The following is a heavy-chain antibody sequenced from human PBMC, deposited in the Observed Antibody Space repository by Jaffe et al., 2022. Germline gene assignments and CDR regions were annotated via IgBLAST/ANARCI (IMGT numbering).Heavy chain of an antibody. CDR1: GGSISSYY. Sequence: QVQLQESGPGLVKPSETLSLTCTVSGGSISSYYWSWIRQPPGKGLEWIGYIYYSGSTNYNPSLKSRVTISVDTSKNQFSLKLSSVTAADTAVYYCARAKIPRGYYYMDVWGKGTTVTVSS. J-gene: IGHJ6*03. CDR2: IYYSGST. D-gene: IGHD2-2*01. V-gene: IGHV4-59*01. CDR3: ARAKIPRGYYYMDV.